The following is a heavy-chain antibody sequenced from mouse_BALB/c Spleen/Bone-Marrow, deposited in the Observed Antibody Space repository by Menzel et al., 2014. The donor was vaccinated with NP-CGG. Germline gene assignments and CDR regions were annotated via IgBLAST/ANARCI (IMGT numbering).Heavy chain of an antibody. Sequence: VQLQQSGPGLVQPSQRLFITCTVSGFSVISYGVHWVRQPPGKGLEWLGVIWSGGSTDYNAAFISRLSISKDNSKSQVFFKMNSLQADDTAIYYCARNDYGNPHYAMDYWGQGTSVTVSS. CDR1: GFSVISYG. CDR3: ARNDYGNPHYAMDY. D-gene: IGHD2-1*01. V-gene: IGHV2-4*02. J-gene: IGHJ4*01. CDR2: IWSGGST.